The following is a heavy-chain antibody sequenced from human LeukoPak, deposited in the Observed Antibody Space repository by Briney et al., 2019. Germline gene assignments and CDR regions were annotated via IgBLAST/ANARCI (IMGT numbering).Heavy chain of an antibody. CDR1: GFRFSNYW. CDR3: ARAREITVSGTDYFDY. V-gene: IGHV3-7*01. D-gene: IGHD6-19*01. Sequence: GGSLRLSCAVSGFRFSNYWMTWVRQAPGKGLEWVANIKHDGSGPSYLDSVKGRFTISRDNARNLLSLQMSSLRAEDTAVYYCARAREITVSGTDYFDYRGQGTLVTVSS. J-gene: IGHJ4*02. CDR2: IKHDGSGP.